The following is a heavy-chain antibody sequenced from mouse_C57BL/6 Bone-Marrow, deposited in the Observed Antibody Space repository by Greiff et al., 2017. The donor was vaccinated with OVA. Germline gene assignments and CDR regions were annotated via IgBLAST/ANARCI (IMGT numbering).Heavy chain of an antibody. CDR1: GYTFTDYY. CDR3: ARRGGSAWFAY. V-gene: IGHV1-26*01. CDR2: INPNNGGT. J-gene: IGHJ3*01. Sequence: EVKLQESGPELVKPGASVKISCKASGYTFTDYYMNWVKQSHGKSLEWIGDINPNNGGTSYNQKFKGKATLTVDKSSSTAYMELRSLTSEDSAVYYCARRGGSAWFAYWGQGTLVTVSA.